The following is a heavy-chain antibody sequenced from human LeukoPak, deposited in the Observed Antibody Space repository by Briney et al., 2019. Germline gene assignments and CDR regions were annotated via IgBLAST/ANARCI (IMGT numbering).Heavy chain of an antibody. D-gene: IGHD3-22*01. CDR2: IKSKTDGGTT. V-gene: IGHV3-15*01. Sequence: GGCLRLSCAASGFTFSNAWTSWVRQAPGKGLEWVGRIKSKTDGGTTDSAAPVKGRSTMSRDESKNTLYLQMNSLKTEDTAVYYCTTEETYYYDSSGYYLFDYWGQGTLVTVSS. CDR1: GFTFSNAW. J-gene: IGHJ4*02. CDR3: TTEETYYYDSSGYYLFDY.